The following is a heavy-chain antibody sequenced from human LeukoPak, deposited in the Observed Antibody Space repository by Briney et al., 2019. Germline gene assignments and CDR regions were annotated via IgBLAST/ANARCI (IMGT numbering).Heavy chain of an antibody. D-gene: IGHD3-22*01. CDR1: GGSISSYY. CDR3: ARSYYDSSGYYWYYFDY. CDR2: IYYSGST. Sequence: SETLSLTCTVSGGSISSYYWSWIRQPPGKGLEWIGYIYYSGSTNYNPSLKSRVTISVDTSKNQFSLKLSSVTAADTAVYYCARSYYDSSGYYWYYFDYWGQGTLVTVSS. J-gene: IGHJ4*02. V-gene: IGHV4-59*01.